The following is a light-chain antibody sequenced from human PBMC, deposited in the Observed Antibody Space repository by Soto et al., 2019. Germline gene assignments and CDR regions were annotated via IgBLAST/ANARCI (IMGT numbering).Light chain of an antibody. CDR3: QQDGSSPYT. CDR2: GAS. V-gene: IGKV3-20*01. J-gene: IGKJ2*01. CDR1: QSVSSSY. Sequence: EIVLTQSPGTLSLSPGERATLSCRASQSVSSSYLAWYQQKHGQAPRLLIYGASSRATAIPDRFSGSGCGTDFTLTISRLEPEDFAVYYGQQDGSSPYTCGRATKLEIK.